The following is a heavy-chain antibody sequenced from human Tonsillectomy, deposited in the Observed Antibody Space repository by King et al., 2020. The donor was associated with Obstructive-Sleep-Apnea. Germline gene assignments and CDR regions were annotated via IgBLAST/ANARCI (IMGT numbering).Heavy chain of an antibody. Sequence: VQLVESGAEVTKPGASVKVSCKASGFTFSIYGYSWVRQAPGQGLDWMGGISGYDGHTNYARKLQGRVTMTADTSTSTVFMELRSLGSDDTAVYYCARDYLYYGSGGYSDVFDIWGQGTMVTVSS. CDR3: ARDYLYYGSGGYSDVFDI. V-gene: IGHV1-18*04. CDR2: ISGYDGHT. J-gene: IGHJ3*02. CDR1: GFTFSIYG. D-gene: IGHD3-22*01.